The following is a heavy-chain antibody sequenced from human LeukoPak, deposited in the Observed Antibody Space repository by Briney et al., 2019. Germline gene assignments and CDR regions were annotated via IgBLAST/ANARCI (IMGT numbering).Heavy chain of an antibody. CDR2: ISGGST. D-gene: IGHD2-15*01. CDR3: KKDLGYMNCSGGSCYFPFDY. V-gene: IGHV3-38-3*01. Sequence: GGSLRLSCAASGFTVSSNEMSWVRQAPGKGLEWVSSISGGSTYYADSRKGRFIISRDNSKNTLHLQMNSLRAEDTAVYYCKKDLGYMNCSGGSCYFPFDYWGQGTLVTVSS. J-gene: IGHJ4*02. CDR1: GFTVSSNE.